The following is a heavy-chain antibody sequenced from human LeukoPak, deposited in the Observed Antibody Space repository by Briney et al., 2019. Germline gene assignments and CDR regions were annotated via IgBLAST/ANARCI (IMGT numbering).Heavy chain of an antibody. CDR3: ASASPYYYDSSGYYSEVED. Sequence: SDTLSLTCTVSGGSISSSSYYWGWIRQPPGKGLEWIGSIYYSGRTYYNPSLKSRVTISVDTSNNQFSLKLSCVTAADTAVYYCASASPYYYDSSGYYSEVEDWGQGTMVTVSS. CDR1: GGSISSSSYY. V-gene: IGHV4-39*01. CDR2: IYYSGRT. D-gene: IGHD3-22*01. J-gene: IGHJ3*01.